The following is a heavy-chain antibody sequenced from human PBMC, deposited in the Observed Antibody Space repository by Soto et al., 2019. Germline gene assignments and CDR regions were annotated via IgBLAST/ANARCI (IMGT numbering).Heavy chain of an antibody. V-gene: IGHV4-34*01. J-gene: IGHJ6*02. CDR1: GGSFSGYQ. CDR3: ARYGEVTPRRYGMDV. Sequence: QVQLQQWGAGLLKPSETLSLTCAVYGGSFSGYQWSWIRQAPGKGLGWIGEINHGGSTNYSPSLKSRVTISIDTSKNQFSLMLSSVTAADTAMYYCARYGEVTPRRYGMDVWGQGTTVTVSS. CDR2: INHGGST. D-gene: IGHD3-16*01.